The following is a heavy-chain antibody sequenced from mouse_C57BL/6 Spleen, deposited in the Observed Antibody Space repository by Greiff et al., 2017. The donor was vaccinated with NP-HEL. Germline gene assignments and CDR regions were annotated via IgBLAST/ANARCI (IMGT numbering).Heavy chain of an antibody. CDR2: ISDGGSYT. V-gene: IGHV5-4*01. CDR3: ARDGYDYDAMDY. D-gene: IGHD2-4*01. CDR1: GFTFSSYA. Sequence: EVKLEESGGGLVKPGGSLKLSCAASGFTFSSYAMSWVRQTPEKRLEWVATISDGGSYTYYPDNVKGRFTISRDNAKNNLYLQMSHLKSEDTAMYYCARDGYDYDAMDYWGQGTSVTVSS. J-gene: IGHJ4*01.